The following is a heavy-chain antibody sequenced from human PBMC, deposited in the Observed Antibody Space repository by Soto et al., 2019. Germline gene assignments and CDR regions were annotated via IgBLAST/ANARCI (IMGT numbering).Heavy chain of an antibody. CDR1: GFTFRSYA. V-gene: IGHV3-33*01. D-gene: IGHD6-13*01. CDR2: IWYDGSNK. CDR3: ARDQGSSSWVFDY. J-gene: IGHJ4*02. Sequence: PGGSLRLSCAASGFTFRSYAMHWVRQAPGKGLEWVAIIWYDGSNKYYADSVKGRFTISRDNSKNMLYLQMNSLRSEDTGVYYCARDQGSSSWVFDYWGQGTLVTVSS.